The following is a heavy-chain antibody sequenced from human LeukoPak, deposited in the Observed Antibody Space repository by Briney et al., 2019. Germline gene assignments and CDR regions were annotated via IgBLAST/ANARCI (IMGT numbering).Heavy chain of an antibody. CDR2: IRYDGSNK. CDR1: GFSFSTYW. Sequence: GGSLRLSCIASGFSFSTYWMSWVRQAPGKGLEWVAFIRYDGSNKYYADSVKGRFTISRDNSKNTLYLQMNSLRAEDTAVYYCAKLHVVVVPAAIRRGYWGQGTLVTVSS. V-gene: IGHV3-30*02. D-gene: IGHD2-2*02. CDR3: AKLHVVVVPAAIRRGY. J-gene: IGHJ4*02.